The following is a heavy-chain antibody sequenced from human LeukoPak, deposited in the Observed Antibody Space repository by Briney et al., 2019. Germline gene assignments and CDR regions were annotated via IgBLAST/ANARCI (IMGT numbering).Heavy chain of an antibody. CDR1: GFTFSSYG. CDR2: IWYDGSNK. V-gene: IGHV3-33*06. J-gene: IGHJ4*02. D-gene: IGHD4-23*01. Sequence: PGGSLRLSCATSGFTFSSYGMHWVRQAPGKGLEWVAVIWYDGSNKYYADSVKGRFTISRDNSKNTLYLQMNSLRAEDTAVYYCAKDRGYGVLRWNWGDGYWGQGTLVTVSS. CDR3: AKDRGYGVLRWNWGDGY.